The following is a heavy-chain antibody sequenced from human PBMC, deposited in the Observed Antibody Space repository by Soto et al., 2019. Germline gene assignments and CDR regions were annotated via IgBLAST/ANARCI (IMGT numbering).Heavy chain of an antibody. CDR3: ARLPGITTYRSDY. J-gene: IGHJ4*02. D-gene: IGHD1-1*01. V-gene: IGHV4-39*01. CDR2: IYYSGST. Sequence: TSETLSLTCSVSGGSISSPSYYWGWIRQPPGKGLEWIGSIYYSGSTYYSPSLKSRVTISVDTSKNQFSLKVSSVTAADTAVYYCARLPGITTYRSDYWGQGTLVTVSS. CDR1: GGSISSPSYY.